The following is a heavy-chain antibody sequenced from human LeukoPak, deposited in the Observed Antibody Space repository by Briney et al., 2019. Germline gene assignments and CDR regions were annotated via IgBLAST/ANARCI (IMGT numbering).Heavy chain of an antibody. CDR3: AKVDRPLRYLDWFYDY. Sequence: GRSLRLSCAASGFTFDDYAMHWVRQAPGKGLEWVSGISWNSGSIGYADSVKGRFTISRDNAKNSLYLQMNSLRAEDTALYYCAKVDRPLRYLDWFYDYWGQGTLVTVSS. V-gene: IGHV3-9*01. CDR2: ISWNSGSI. J-gene: IGHJ4*02. CDR1: GFTFDDYA. D-gene: IGHD3-9*01.